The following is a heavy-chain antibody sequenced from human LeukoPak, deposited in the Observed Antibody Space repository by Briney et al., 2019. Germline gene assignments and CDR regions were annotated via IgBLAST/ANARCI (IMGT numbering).Heavy chain of an antibody. CDR1: GGSIDITNY. Sequence: SETLSLTCGVSGGSIDITNYWSWGRQAPGKGLEWIGEISHDGTTNHNPSLRSRVAMSLDRANNQFSLSLTSVTAADTAVYYCTREDRPFCPFAYWGQGVLVTASS. CDR3: TREDRPFCPFAY. CDR2: ISHDGTT. V-gene: IGHV4-4*02. J-gene: IGHJ4*02. D-gene: IGHD3-22*01.